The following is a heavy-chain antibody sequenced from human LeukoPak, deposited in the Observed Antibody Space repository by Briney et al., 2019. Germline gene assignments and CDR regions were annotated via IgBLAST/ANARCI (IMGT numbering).Heavy chain of an antibody. CDR2: MKYDGSDR. CDR1: GFTFSTYW. J-gene: IGHJ3*02. D-gene: IGHD3-10*01. CDR3: ARERPASASAFDI. V-gene: IGHV3-7*01. Sequence: GGSLRLSCAASGFTFSTYWMSSVRQAPGEGLEWVANMKYDGSDRYYVDSVKGRFTISRDNTKNSLYLQMNSLRVEDTAVYYCARERPASASAFDIWGQGTVVTVSS.